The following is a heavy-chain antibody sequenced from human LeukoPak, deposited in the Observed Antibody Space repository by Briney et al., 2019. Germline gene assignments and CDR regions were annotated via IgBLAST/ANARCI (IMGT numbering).Heavy chain of an antibody. Sequence: PGGSLRLSCEVSGFTFSMYWMTWVRQAPGKGLEWVANINEGGSREWYVDSLKGRFTISRDNSKNSLYLQMNGLRVEDTAVYCAIEVFPGGLLNTAFDHWRQGALVTVSS. J-gene: IGHJ4*02. V-gene: IGHV3-7*01. CDR2: INEGGSRE. CDR1: GFTFSMYW. CDR3: AIEVFPGGLLNTAFDH. D-gene: IGHD2/OR15-2a*01.